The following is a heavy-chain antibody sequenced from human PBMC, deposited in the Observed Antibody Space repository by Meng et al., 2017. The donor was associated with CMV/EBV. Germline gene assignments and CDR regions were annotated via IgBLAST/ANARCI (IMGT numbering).Heavy chain of an antibody. V-gene: IGHV3-52*01. CDR3: ARDGGYCTNGVCYPDY. Sequence: GESLKISCAASGFTFSSSWMHWVCQAPEKGLEWVADIKCDGSEKYYVDSVKGRLTISRDNAKNSLYLQMNSLRAEDTAVYYCARDGGYCTNGVCYPDYWGQGTLVTVSS. J-gene: IGHJ4*02. CDR1: GFTFSSSW. D-gene: IGHD2-8*01. CDR2: IKCDGSEK.